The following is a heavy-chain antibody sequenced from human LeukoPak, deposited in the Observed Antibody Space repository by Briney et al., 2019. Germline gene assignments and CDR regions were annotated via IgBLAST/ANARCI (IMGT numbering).Heavy chain of an antibody. D-gene: IGHD5-18*01. CDR3: ATGSWIQLWLPRSDAFDI. V-gene: IGHV3-43*02. CDR1: GFTFDDYA. CDR2: ISGDGGST. J-gene: IGHJ3*02. Sequence: GGSLRLSCAASGFTFDDYAMHWVRQAPGKGLEWVSLISGDGGSTYYADSVKGRFTISRDNSKNSLYLQMNSLRTEGTALYYCATGSWIQLWLPRSDAFDIWGQGTMVTVSS.